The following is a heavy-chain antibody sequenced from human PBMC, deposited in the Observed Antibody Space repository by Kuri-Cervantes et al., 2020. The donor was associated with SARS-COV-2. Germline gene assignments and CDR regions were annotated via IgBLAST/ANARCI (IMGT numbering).Heavy chain of an antibody. V-gene: IGHV4-34*01. CDR1: GGSFSGYY. J-gene: IGHJ3*02. CDR2: IYHSGST. CDR3: ARHRMADAFDI. Sequence: SQTLSLTCAVYGGSFSGYYWSWIRQPPGKGLEWIGSIYHSGSTYYNPSLKSRVTISVDTSKNQFSLKLSSVTAADTAVYYCARHRMADAFDIWGQGTTVTVSS. D-gene: IGHD2-8*01.